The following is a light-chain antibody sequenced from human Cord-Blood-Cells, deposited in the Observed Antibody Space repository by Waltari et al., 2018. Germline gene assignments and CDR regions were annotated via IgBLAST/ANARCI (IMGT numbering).Light chain of an antibody. J-gene: IGKJ1*01. CDR1: QSVSSSY. CDR3: QQYVSSPWT. CDR2: DAS. Sequence: EIVLTLSPAPLSLSPGQRATLSCRASQSVSSSYLAWYQQKPGQAPRLLIYDASSRATGIPDRFSGSGSGTDFTLTISRLEPEDFAVYYCQQYVSSPWTFGQGTKVEIK. V-gene: IGKV3-20*01.